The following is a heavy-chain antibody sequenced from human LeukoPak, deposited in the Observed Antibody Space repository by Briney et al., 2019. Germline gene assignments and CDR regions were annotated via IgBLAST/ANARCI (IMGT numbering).Heavy chain of an antibody. V-gene: IGHV1-69*06. CDR1: GVTFSSYA. Sequence: ASVKVSCKASGVTFSSYAISWVRQAPGQGLEWMGGIIPIFGTANYAQKFQGRVTITADKSTSTAYMELSSLRSEDTAVYYCARGRYSSSWYVDYWGQGTLVTVSS. CDR3: ARGRYSSSWYVDY. J-gene: IGHJ4*02. D-gene: IGHD6-13*01. CDR2: IIPIFGTA.